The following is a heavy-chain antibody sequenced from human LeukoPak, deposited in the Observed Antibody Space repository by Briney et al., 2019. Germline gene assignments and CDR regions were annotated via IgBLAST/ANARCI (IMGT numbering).Heavy chain of an antibody. Sequence: PSETLSLTCTVSGGSIGSYYWSWIRQPAGKGLEWIGRIYTSGSTNYNPSLKSRVTMSVDTSKNQFSLKLSSVTAADTAVYYCARATGIAARRYFDYWGQGTLVTVSS. CDR2: IYTSGST. D-gene: IGHD6-6*01. CDR3: ARATGIAARRYFDY. J-gene: IGHJ4*02. V-gene: IGHV4-4*07. CDR1: GGSIGSYY.